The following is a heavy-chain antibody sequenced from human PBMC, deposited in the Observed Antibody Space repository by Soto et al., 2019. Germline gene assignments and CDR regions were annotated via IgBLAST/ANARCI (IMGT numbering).Heavy chain of an antibody. V-gene: IGHV3-33*01. CDR3: ARDIGRKNIVATNNFDY. Sequence: QVQLVESGGGVVQPGRSLRLSCAASGFTFSSYGMHWVRQAPGKGLEWVAVIWDDGSNKYYADSVKGRFTISRDNSKNTLYLQMNSLRAEDTAVYYCARDIGRKNIVATNNFDYWGQGTLVTVSS. J-gene: IGHJ4*02. CDR1: GFTFSSYG. CDR2: IWDDGSNK. D-gene: IGHD5-12*01.